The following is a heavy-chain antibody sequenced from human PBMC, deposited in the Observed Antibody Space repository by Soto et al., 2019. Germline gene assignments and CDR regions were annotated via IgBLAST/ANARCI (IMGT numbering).Heavy chain of an antibody. Sequence: SGATPVNPTQSLAMTCTFSWFSYSARRVGVGWIRQPPGKALEWLAVIYWDDDKRYSPSLKSRLTITKDTSKNQVVLTMSNMDPVDTATYYCAHRRGFGENSNSGQRTLVTVS. CDR3: AHRRGFGENSN. J-gene: IGHJ4*02. CDR1: WFSYSARRVG. D-gene: IGHD3-10*01. V-gene: IGHV2-5*02. CDR2: IYWDDDK.